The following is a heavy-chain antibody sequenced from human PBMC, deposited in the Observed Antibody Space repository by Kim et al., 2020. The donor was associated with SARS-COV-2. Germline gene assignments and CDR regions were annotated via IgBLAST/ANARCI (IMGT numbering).Heavy chain of an antibody. V-gene: IGHV3-23*01. CDR1: GFTFSDFA. CDR3: AKTLDYGDYGPIDY. CDR2: LTGGSGRT. D-gene: IGHD4-17*01. J-gene: IGHJ4*02. Sequence: GGSLRLSCAASGFTFSDFAMNWVRQTPGKGLQWVSTLTGGSGRTYYADSVKGRFTISRDNSRNTLYLQMNSLTAGDTAVYFCAKTLDYGDYGPIDYWGQGTLVTASS.